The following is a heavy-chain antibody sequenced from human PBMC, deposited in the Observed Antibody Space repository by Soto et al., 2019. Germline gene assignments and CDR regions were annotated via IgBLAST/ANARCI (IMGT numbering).Heavy chain of an antibody. V-gene: IGHV4-31*03. D-gene: IGHD2-21*01. CDR3: AKSKARYSKDAFDI. J-gene: IGHJ3*02. CDR1: SDSISGGGYC. Sequence: SETLSLTCTVSSDSISGGGYCWSWIRQHPGKGLEWLGNIYDSRSTYYNPSLKSRVTISVDTSKNQFSLRLTSVTAADTAVYFYAKSKARYSKDAFDIWGRGTLVT. CDR2: IYDSRST.